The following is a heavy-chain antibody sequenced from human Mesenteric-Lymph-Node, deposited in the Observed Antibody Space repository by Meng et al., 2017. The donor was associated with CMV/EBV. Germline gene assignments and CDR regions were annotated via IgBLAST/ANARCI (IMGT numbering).Heavy chain of an antibody. V-gene: IGHV4-34*01. Sequence: QVQLHQWGPGLFKPSETLSVTFAVYGGSFSGYYWNWIRQSPEKGLEWIGEINHSGSTTYNPSFTSRIIISVDTSTNQISLNMSSVTAADTAVYYCARGSSYDILTGYFDYWGQGALVTVSS. J-gene: IGHJ4*02. CDR2: INHSGST. CDR1: GGSFSGYY. D-gene: IGHD3-9*01. CDR3: ARGSSYDILTGYFDY.